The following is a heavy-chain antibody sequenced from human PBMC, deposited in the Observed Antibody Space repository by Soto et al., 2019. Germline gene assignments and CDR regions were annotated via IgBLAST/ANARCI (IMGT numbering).Heavy chain of an antibody. CDR2: IYYRGST. V-gene: IGHV4-31*03. D-gene: IGHD3-22*01. CDR3: ATYYYDSSAQYYARIFDY. CDR1: GGSITSEVHY. Sequence: QVQLQESGPGLVKPSQTLSLTCTVSGGSITSEVHYWSWIRQHPGKGLEWIGYIYYRGSTYYNPSRKSRVTMSVDTSKQQFALNLTSVTAADTAVYYCATYYYDSSAQYYARIFDYWGQGTLVTVSS. J-gene: IGHJ4*02.